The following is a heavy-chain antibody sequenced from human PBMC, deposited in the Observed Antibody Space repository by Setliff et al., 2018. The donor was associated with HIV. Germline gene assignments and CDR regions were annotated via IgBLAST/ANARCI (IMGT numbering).Heavy chain of an antibody. Sequence: SETLSLTCTVSGGSIRNTNYYWGWIRQPPGKGLDWIGSIYYSGSTYYNPSLKSRVAISVDTSKNQFSLKLSSVTAADTSVYYCARHVNRWREPHPPFDPWGQGTLVTVSS. J-gene: IGHJ5*02. CDR1: GGSIRNTNYY. CDR3: ARHVNRWREPHPPFDP. V-gene: IGHV4-39*01. CDR2: IYYSGST. D-gene: IGHD1-1*01.